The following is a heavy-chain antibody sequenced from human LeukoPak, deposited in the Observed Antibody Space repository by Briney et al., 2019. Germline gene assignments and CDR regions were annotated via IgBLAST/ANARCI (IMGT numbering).Heavy chain of an antibody. CDR2: INPNSGGT. J-gene: IGHJ4*02. Sequence: ASVTVSCKASGYTFTCYYMHWVRQAPGQGLEWMGWINPNSGGTNYAQKFQGRVTMTRDTSISTAYMELSRLRSDDTAVYYCARDRGWLQSQSTFDYWGQGTLVTVSS. V-gene: IGHV1-2*02. CDR1: GYTFTCYY. D-gene: IGHD5-24*01. CDR3: ARDRGWLQSQSTFDY.